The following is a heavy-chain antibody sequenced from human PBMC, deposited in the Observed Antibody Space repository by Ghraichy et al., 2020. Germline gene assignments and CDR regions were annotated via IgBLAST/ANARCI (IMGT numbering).Heavy chain of an antibody. Sequence: ESLNISCTVSGGSISSSNYYWGWIRQPPGKGLEWIGSIYFSGSTYYNPSLKSRVTISVDTSKNQFSLKLSSVTAADTAVYYCASLLYSSGWFGYFQHWGQGTLVTVSS. CDR1: GGSISSSNYY. J-gene: IGHJ1*01. CDR2: IYFSGST. CDR3: ASLLYSSGWFGYFQH. V-gene: IGHV4-39*01. D-gene: IGHD6-19*01.